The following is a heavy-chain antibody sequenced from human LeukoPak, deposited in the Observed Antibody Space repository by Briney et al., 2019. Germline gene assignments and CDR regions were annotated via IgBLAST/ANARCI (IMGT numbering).Heavy chain of an antibody. CDR2: IYYSGST. CDR3: AREKLGLGIDI. Sequence: PSETLSLTCTVSGGSISSYYWSWIRQPPGKGLEWIGYIYYSGSTNYDPSLMSRVTISVDTSKNQFSLKLSSVTAADTAVYYCAREKLGLGIDIWGQGTMVTVS. CDR1: GGSISSYY. D-gene: IGHD1-7*01. V-gene: IGHV4-59*01. J-gene: IGHJ3*02.